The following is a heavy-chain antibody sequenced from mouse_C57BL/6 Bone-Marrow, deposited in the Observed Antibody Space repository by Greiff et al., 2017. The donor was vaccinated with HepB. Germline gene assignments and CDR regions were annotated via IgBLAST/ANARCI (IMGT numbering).Heavy chain of an antibody. CDR2: IYPGGGYT. J-gene: IGHJ2*01. CDR3: ARWDGSFDY. V-gene: IGHV1-63*01. D-gene: IGHD2-3*01. CDR1: GYTFTNYW. Sequence: VKLVESGAELVRPGTSVKMSCKASGYTFTNYWIGWAKQRPGHGLEWIGDIYPGGGYTNYNEKFKGKATLTADKSSSTAYMQFSSLTSEDSAIYYCARWDGSFDYWGQGTTLTVSS.